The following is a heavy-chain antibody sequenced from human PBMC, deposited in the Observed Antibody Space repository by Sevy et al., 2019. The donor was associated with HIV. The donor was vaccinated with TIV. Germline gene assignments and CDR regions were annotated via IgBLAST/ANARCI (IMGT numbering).Heavy chain of an antibody. Sequence: GGSLRLSCAASGFTFSSYWMHWVRQAPGKGLVWVSRINGDGSSTSYADSVKGRFTISRDNAKNTLYLQMNSLRAEDTAVYYCARDCRGGGSCYLWYFDLWGRGTLVTVSS. CDR3: ARDCRGGGSCYLWYFDL. J-gene: IGHJ2*01. V-gene: IGHV3-74*01. CDR1: GFTFSSYW. D-gene: IGHD2-15*01. CDR2: INGDGSST.